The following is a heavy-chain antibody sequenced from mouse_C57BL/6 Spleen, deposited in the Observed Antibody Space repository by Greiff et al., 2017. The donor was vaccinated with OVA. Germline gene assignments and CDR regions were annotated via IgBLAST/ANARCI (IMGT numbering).Heavy chain of an antibody. CDR2: IYPGDGDT. CDR3: AMAYYSNYYFDY. J-gene: IGHJ2*01. D-gene: IGHD2-5*01. V-gene: IGHV1-82*01. Sequence: VKPGASVKISCKASGYAFSSSWMNWVKQRPGKGLEWIGRIYPGDGDTNYNGKFKGKATLTADKSSSTAYMQLSSLTSEDSAVYFCAMAYYSNYYFDYWGQGTTLTVSS. CDR1: GYAFSSSW.